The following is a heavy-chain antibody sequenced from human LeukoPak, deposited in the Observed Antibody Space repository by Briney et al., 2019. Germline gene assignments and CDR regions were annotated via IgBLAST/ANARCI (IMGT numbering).Heavy chain of an antibody. D-gene: IGHD6-19*01. V-gene: IGHV3-30*18. CDR1: GFTVSNNY. J-gene: IGHJ4*02. CDR3: VKEQSSGWYRVADH. Sequence: GGSLRLSCAASGFTVSNNYMTWVRQAPGKGLEWLAVFSYDGSEIHYADSVKGRFTISKDNSKNTLYLQMNSLRVEDTGLYYCVKEQSSGWYRVADHWGRGTLVIVSS. CDR2: FSYDGSEI.